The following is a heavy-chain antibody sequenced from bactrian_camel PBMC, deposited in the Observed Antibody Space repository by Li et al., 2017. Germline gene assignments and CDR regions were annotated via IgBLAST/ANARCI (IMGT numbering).Heavy chain of an antibody. CDR3: AADLGRLGSGGYCYSRGGGY. V-gene: IGHV3S53*01. Sequence: HVQLVESGGGSVQAGGSLKLSCAASTNILSTCGMAWFRQAPGKEREGVANIGNFGRTNYADSVKSRFTISKDNAKNTLYLQMNSLKPEDTAMYYCAADLGRLGSGGYCYSRGGGYLGQGTQVTVS. D-gene: IGHD2*01. CDR2: IGNFGRT. CDR1: TNILSTCG. J-gene: IGHJ4*01.